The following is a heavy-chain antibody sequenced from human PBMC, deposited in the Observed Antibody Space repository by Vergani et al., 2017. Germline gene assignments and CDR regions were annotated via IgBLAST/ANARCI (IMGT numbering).Heavy chain of an antibody. D-gene: IGHD3-3*01. CDR2: ISGSGGST. Sequence: EVQLLESGGGLVQPGGSLRLSCAASGFTFSSYAMSWVRQAPGKGLEWVSAISGSGGSTYYADSVKGRFTISRDNSKNTLYLQMNSRTAEDTAVYYCAKDRVVFGVVKGDWYFDLGGRGTLVTVSS. V-gene: IGHV3-23*01. CDR3: AKDRVVFGVVKGDWYFDL. J-gene: IGHJ2*01. CDR1: GFTFSSYA.